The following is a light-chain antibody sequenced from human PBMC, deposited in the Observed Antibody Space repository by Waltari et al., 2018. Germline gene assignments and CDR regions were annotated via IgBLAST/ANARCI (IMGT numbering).Light chain of an antibody. V-gene: IGKV3-20*01. CDR3: QHHFRLPAT. J-gene: IGKJ1*01. Sequence: ILLTLSPGTLTLSPGERATLSCRASQSISRYLAWYQQKPGQAPRLLIYGASTRATGIPDRFGGSGSETDFSLTISGLEPEDSAVYYCQHHFRLPATFGEGTKVEIK. CDR2: GAS. CDR1: QSISRY.